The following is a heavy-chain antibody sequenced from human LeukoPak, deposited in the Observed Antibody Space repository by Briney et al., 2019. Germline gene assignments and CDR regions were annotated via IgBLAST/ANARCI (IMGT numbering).Heavy chain of an antibody. CDR2: ISAYNGNT. D-gene: IGHD3-22*01. V-gene: IGHV1-18*01. J-gene: IGHJ4*02. CDR1: GYTFTSYG. Sequence: ASVKVSCKASGYTFTSYGISWVRQAPGQGLEWMGWISAYNGNTNYAQKLQGRVTMTTDTSTSTAYMELRSLRSDDTAVYYCARDRSHTHYYDSSGYFDYWGQGTLVTVSS. CDR3: ARDRSHTHYYDSSGYFDY.